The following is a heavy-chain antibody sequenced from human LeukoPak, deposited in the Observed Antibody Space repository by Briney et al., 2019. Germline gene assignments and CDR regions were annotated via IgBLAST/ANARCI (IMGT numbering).Heavy chain of an antibody. Sequence: PSETLSLTCTVSGGSISSGDYYWSWIRQPPGKGLEWIGYIYYSGSTYYNPSLKSRVTISVDTSKNQFSLKLNSVTAADTAVYYRARDKLATVTTGWFDPWGQGTLVTVSS. J-gene: IGHJ5*02. CDR3: ARDKLATVTTGWFDP. CDR2: IYYSGST. CDR1: GGSISSGDYY. D-gene: IGHD4-17*01. V-gene: IGHV4-30-4*01.